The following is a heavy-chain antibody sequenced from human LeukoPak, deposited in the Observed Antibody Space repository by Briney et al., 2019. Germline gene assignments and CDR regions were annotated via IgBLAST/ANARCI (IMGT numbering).Heavy chain of an antibody. D-gene: IGHD3-9*01. CDR3: ARAHYDILTGYYLDYYMDA. Sequence: GGSLRLSCAASGFTFSSYSMNWVRQAPGKGLEWVSSISSSSSYIYYADSVKGRFTISRDNAKNSLYLQMNSLRAEDTAVYYCARAHYDILTGYYLDYYMDAWGKGTTVTVSS. CDR2: ISSSSSYI. V-gene: IGHV3-21*01. J-gene: IGHJ6*03. CDR1: GFTFSSYS.